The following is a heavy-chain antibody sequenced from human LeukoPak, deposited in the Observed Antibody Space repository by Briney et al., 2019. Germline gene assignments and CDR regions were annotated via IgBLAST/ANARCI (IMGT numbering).Heavy chain of an antibody. Sequence: GGSLRLSCAASGFIFSSYAMSWVRQAPGKGLEWVSAISGSGGSTTYGDSVKGRFTISRDNSKNTLYVQMNSLRAEDTAVYYCAKDLAFWVRRINHYWGQGTLVTVSS. CDR3: AKDLAFWVRRINHY. D-gene: IGHD3-10*01. J-gene: IGHJ4*02. V-gene: IGHV3-23*01. CDR2: ISGSGGST. CDR1: GFIFSSYA.